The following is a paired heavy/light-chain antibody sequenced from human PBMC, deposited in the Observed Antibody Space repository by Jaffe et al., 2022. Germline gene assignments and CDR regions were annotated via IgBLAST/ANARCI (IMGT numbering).Light chain of an antibody. V-gene: IGKV3-15*01. CDR2: AAS. CDR3: QQYDTWPPPWA. Sequence: VMTQSPVTLSLSPGERASLSCRASQSVRNNLAWYQQRPGQAPRLLIYAASTRATGIPARFSGTGSGTGFTLTINSLQSEDFAVYYCQQYDTWPPPWAFGQGTRVEIK. J-gene: IGKJ1*01. CDR1: QSVRNN.
Heavy chain of an antibody. V-gene: IGHV3-7*01. CDR3: ARWVPGFAWLRSHYWYFDL. CDR1: GFTFSSYW. J-gene: IGHJ2*01. D-gene: IGHD5-12*01. Sequence: EVQLVESGGGLVQPGGSLRLSCAASGFTFSSYWMSWVRQAPGKGLEWVANIKQDGSEKYYVDSVKGRFTISRDNAKNSLYLQMNSLRAEDTAVYYCARWVPGFAWLRSHYWYFDLWGRGTLVTVSS. CDR2: IKQDGSEK.